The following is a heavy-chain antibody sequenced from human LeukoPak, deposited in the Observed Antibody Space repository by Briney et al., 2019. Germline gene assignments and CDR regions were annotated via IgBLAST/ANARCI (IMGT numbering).Heavy chain of an antibody. D-gene: IGHD6-19*01. Sequence: GESLKISCKGSGYSFTRYWISWVRQMPGKGLEWMGRIDPSDSYTNYSPSFQGHVTISADKSISTAYLQWSSLKASDTAMYYCARQRRSSGWPNDYWGQGTLVTVSS. V-gene: IGHV5-10-1*01. CDR2: IDPSDSYT. CDR3: ARQRRSSGWPNDY. J-gene: IGHJ4*02. CDR1: GYSFTRYW.